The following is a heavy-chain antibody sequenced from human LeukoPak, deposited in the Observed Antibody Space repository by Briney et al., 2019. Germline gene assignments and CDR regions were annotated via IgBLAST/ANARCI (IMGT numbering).Heavy chain of an antibody. D-gene: IGHD6-13*01. CDR3: ARGASSWEYTTFDV. Sequence: GGSLRLSCAASGFKFTNYAMHWVRQAPGKGLEWVSAIGGSGVTKFYADSVAGRFTISRDNSNNALFLQMNNLRAEDVAIYYCARGASSWEYTTFDVWGQGAIVTVSS. J-gene: IGHJ3*01. V-gene: IGHV3-23*01. CDR1: GFKFTNYA. CDR2: IGGSGVTK.